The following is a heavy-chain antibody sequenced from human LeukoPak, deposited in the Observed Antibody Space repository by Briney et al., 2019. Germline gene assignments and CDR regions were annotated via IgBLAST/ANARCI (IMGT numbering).Heavy chain of an antibody. J-gene: IGHJ4*02. CDR3: ARDLSSRGVISLDY. D-gene: IGHD3-10*01. CDR1: GGSISNYY. CDR2: IYSDGRT. Sequence: SETLSLTCAVSGGSISNYYWSWIRQPAGKGLEWVGRIYSDGRTNYDLSLSSRLAMSVDTSKNQFSLKLSSVTAADTAVYYCARDLSSRGVISLDYWGQGTLVTVSS. V-gene: IGHV4-4*07.